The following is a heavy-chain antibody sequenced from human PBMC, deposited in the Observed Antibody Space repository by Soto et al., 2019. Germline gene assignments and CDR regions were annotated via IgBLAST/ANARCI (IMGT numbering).Heavy chain of an antibody. V-gene: IGHV4-39*01. J-gene: IGHJ3*02. CDR1: GGSIRSSSYY. CDR2: IYYSGST. CDR3: ARTSGSYRFSDAFDI. Sequence: QLQLQESGPGLVKPSETLSLTCTVSGGSIRSSSYYWGWIRQPPGKGLEWIGRIYYSGSTYYNPSLKSRVTRSVDTSKNQFSLRLSSVTAADTAVYYCARTSGSYRFSDAFDIWGQGTMVTVSS. D-gene: IGHD1-26*01.